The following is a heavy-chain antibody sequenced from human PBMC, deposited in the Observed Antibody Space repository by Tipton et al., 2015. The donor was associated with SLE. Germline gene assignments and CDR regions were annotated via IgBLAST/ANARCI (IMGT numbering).Heavy chain of an antibody. V-gene: IGHV4-59*08. Sequence: TLSLTCAVYGGSFSSYYWSWIRQPPGKGLEWIGYIYYSGSTNYNPSLKSRVTISVDTSKNQFSLKLSSVTAADTAVYYCASGEVDTAMDDAFDIWGQGTLVTVSS. CDR1: GGSFSSYY. CDR3: ASGEVDTAMDDAFDI. J-gene: IGHJ3*02. D-gene: IGHD5-18*01. CDR2: IYYSGST.